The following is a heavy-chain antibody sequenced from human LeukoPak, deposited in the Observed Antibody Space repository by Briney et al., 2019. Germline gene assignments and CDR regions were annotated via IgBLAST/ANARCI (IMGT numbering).Heavy chain of an antibody. CDR2: ISSSSSTI. CDR1: GFTFSDYY. Sequence: SGGSLRLSCAASGFTFSDYYMSWIRQAPGKGLEWVSYISSSSSTIYYADSVKGRFTISRDNAKNSLYLQMNSLRAEDTAVYYCAGTHCSSTSCYRPSFYMDVWGKGTTVTVSS. V-gene: IGHV3-11*01. D-gene: IGHD2-2*01. J-gene: IGHJ6*03. CDR3: AGTHCSSTSCYRPSFYMDV.